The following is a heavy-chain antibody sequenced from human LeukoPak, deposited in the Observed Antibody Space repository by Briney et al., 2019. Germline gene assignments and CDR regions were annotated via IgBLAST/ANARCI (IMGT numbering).Heavy chain of an antibody. Sequence: PSETLSLTCTVSGGSISSYYWSWIRQPPGKGLEWIGYIYYSGTTNYSPSLKSRVTISVDTSKNQFSLKLSSVTTADTAVYFCARHMYYYGSGSSKTHFDYWGQGSLVTVSS. CDR3: ARHMYYYGSGSSKTHFDY. CDR2: IYYSGTT. J-gene: IGHJ4*02. D-gene: IGHD3-10*01. CDR1: GGSISSYY. V-gene: IGHV4-59*08.